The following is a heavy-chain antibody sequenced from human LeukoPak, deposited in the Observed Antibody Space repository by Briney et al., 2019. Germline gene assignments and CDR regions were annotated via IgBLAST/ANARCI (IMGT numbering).Heavy chain of an antibody. CDR1: GYTFTKYY. J-gene: IGHJ3*02. CDR3: AREEMMVVLALDM. Sequence: ASVKVSCKASGYTFTKYYIHWVRQGPGQGLEWVGIINPSVGTTLYSQKFQGRVTLTRDTSTTTVYMEVTSLRSEDTAVYYCAREEMMVVLALDMWGQGTMVTVSS. V-gene: IGHV1-46*01. CDR2: INPSVGTT. D-gene: IGHD3-22*01.